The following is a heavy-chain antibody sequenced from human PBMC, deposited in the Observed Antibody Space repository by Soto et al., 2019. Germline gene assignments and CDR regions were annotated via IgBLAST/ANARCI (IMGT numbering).Heavy chain of an antibody. Sequence: QVQLVQSGAEVKKPGSSVKVSCKASGGTFSSYAISWVRQAPGQGLEWMGGIIPIFGTANYAQKFQGRVTITANESTSTAYMELSSLRSEDTAVYYCARGALGYCSSTSCYLYYYGMDVWGQGTTVTVSS. CDR1: GGTFSSYA. CDR2: IIPIFGTA. J-gene: IGHJ6*02. V-gene: IGHV1-69*01. D-gene: IGHD2-2*01. CDR3: ARGALGYCSSTSCYLYYYGMDV.